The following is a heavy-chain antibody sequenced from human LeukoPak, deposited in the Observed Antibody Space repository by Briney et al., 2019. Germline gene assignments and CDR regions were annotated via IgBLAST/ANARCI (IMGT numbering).Heavy chain of an antibody. V-gene: IGHV4-38-2*02. J-gene: IGHJ5*02. CDR1: GYSISSGYY. D-gene: IGHD3/OR15-3a*01. CDR2: IYHSGST. CDR3: ARGTNWFDP. Sequence: SETLSLTCTVSGYSISSGYYWGWIRQPPGKGLEWIGSIYHSGSTYYNSSLKSRVTISVDTSKNPYSLKLSSVTAADTAVYYCARGTNWFDPWGQGTLVTVSS.